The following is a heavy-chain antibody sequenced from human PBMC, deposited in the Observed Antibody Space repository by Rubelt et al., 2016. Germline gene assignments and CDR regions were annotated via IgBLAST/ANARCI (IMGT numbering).Heavy chain of an antibody. CDR3: ARGDIAAAGAPFDY. CDR1: GGSFSGYS. V-gene: IGHV4-34*02. D-gene: IGHD6-13*01. Sequence: QAQLLQWGAGLLKPSETLSLPCAVYGGSFSGYSWSWIRQPPGKGLEWIGEINHSGSTNYNPSLKSRVTISVDTAKNQFTLKLGSGTAADTAVYYCARGDIAAAGAPFDYWGQGTLITVSS. J-gene: IGHJ4*02. CDR2: INHSGST.